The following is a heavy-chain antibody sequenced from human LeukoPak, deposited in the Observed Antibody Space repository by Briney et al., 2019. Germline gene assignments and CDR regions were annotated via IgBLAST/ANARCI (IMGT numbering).Heavy chain of an antibody. D-gene: IGHD3-22*01. Sequence: GGSLRLSCAASGFTFSSYWMSWVRQAPGKGLEWVANIKQDGSEKYYVDSVKGRFTISRDNAKNSLYLQMNSLRAEDTAVYYCASVGKAIVAERFDPWGQETLVTVSS. V-gene: IGHV3-7*01. J-gene: IGHJ5*02. CDR2: IKQDGSEK. CDR1: GFTFSSYW. CDR3: ASVGKAIVAERFDP.